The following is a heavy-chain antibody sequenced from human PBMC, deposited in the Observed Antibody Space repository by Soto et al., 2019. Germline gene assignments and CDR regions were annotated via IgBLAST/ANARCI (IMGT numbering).Heavy chain of an antibody. D-gene: IGHD1-26*01. CDR1: GGTFSSYA. V-gene: IGHV1-69*01. CDR2: IIPIFGTA. CDR3: ARGGADYSWSYSGSYYYGMDV. Sequence: QVQLVQSGAEVKKPGSSVKVSCKASGGTFSSYAISWVRQAPGQVLEWMGGIIPIFGTANYAQKFQGRVTITTDESTSTDYMERSSLRAEDTAVYYCARGGADYSWSYSGSYYYGMDVWGQGTTVTGSS. J-gene: IGHJ6*02.